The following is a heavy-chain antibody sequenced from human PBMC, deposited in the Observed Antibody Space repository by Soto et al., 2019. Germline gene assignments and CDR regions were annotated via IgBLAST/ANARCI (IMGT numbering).Heavy chain of an antibody. Sequence: QVHLVESGGGVVQPGRSLRLSCEASAFVFSNYGMNWVRQAPGKGLEWVAAIYYDGSNKYYADSVKGRFTISRDNSRNTLYLQMNSLRAEDTAVYYCARDSKDDGSGYYGGFDYWGQGTLVTVSS. CDR1: AFVFSNYG. CDR2: IYYDGSNK. V-gene: IGHV3-33*01. D-gene: IGHD3-22*01. J-gene: IGHJ4*02. CDR3: ARDSKDDGSGYYGGFDY.